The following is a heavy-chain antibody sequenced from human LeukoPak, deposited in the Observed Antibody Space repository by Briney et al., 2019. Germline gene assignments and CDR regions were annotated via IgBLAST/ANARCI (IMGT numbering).Heavy chain of an antibody. J-gene: IGHJ4*02. CDR3: AKALPQYTSGWPGPDY. D-gene: IGHD6-19*01. V-gene: IGHV3-30*18. CDR1: GFTFSNYG. Sequence: PGGSLRLSCAASGFTFSNYGMHWFRQAPGKGLEWVAVISYDGPHKYYADSVKGRFAISRDNSKNTLYLQMNSLRAEDTAVYYCAKALPQYTSGWPGPDYWGQGTLVTVSS. CDR2: ISYDGPHK.